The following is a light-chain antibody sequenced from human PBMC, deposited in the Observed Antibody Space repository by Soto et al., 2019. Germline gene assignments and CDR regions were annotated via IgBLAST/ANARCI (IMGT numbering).Light chain of an antibody. CDR2: GAS. J-gene: IGKJ5*01. Sequence: IVLTQSPATLSLSPGERATLSCRASQSVSSSYLAWYQQKPGQAPRLLIYGASDRATGTPDRFSGSGSGTDFTLTIRRLEPEDSAVYYCQQFDDSATFGQWTRPEV. V-gene: IGKV3-20*01. CDR3: QQFDDSAT. CDR1: QSVSSSY.